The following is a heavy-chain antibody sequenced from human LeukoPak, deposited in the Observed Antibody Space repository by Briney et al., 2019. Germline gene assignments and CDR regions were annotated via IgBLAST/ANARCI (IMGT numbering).Heavy chain of an antibody. CDR2: ISYDGSNK. CDR1: GFTFSSYA. D-gene: IGHD3-16*02. J-gene: IGHJ6*02. Sequence: GGSLRLSCAASGFTFSSYAMHWVRQAPGKGLEWVAVISYDGSNKYYADSVKGRFTISRDNSKNTLYLQMNSLRAEDTAVYYCARVLIAPNHSYYYYGMDVWGQGTTVTVPS. V-gene: IGHV3-30-3*01. CDR3: ARVLIAPNHSYYYYGMDV.